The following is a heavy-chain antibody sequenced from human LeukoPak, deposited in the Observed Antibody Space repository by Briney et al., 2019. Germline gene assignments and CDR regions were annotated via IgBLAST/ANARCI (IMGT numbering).Heavy chain of an antibody. CDR3: ASVGDHFHWYLDL. CDR1: GFSVSLNY. J-gene: IGHJ2*01. Sequence: PGGSLTLSCAASGFSVSLNYMNWVRQAPGKGLEWVSILYSGSDTYYADSVKGRFTISRDSSKNMLFPHMNSLRAEDTAVYYCASVGDHFHWYLDLWGRGTLVSVSS. CDR2: LYSGSDT. V-gene: IGHV3-53*01. D-gene: IGHD3-3*02.